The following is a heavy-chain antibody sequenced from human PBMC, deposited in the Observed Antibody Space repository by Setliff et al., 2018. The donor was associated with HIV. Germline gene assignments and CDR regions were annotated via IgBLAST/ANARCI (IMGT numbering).Heavy chain of an antibody. Sequence: PSETLSLTCAVYGGSFSGYYWIWIRQPPGKGLEWIGENNHSGNTNYNLSLKSRVTISIDTSKNQVSLRLSSVTAADTAVYYCARLVRWEPRTFYYYYMDVWGLGTTVTVSS. CDR2: NNHSGNT. D-gene: IGHD1-26*01. J-gene: IGHJ6*03. CDR1: GGSFSGYY. CDR3: ARLVRWEPRTFYYYYMDV. V-gene: IGHV4-34*01.